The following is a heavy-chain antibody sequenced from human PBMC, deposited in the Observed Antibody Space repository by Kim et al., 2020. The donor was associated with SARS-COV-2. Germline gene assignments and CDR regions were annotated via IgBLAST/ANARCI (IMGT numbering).Heavy chain of an antibody. CDR2: ISSSSSYT. V-gene: IGHV3-11*06. CDR3: AREDSIRFGPGSSVIYDY. CDR1: GFTFSDYY. J-gene: IGHJ4*02. D-gene: IGHD3-16*01. Sequence: GGSLRLSCAASGFTFSDYYMSWIRQAPGKGLEWVSYISSSSSYTNYADSVKGRFTISRDNAKNSLYLQMNSLRAEDTAVYYCAREDSIRFGPGSSVIYDYWGQGTLVTVSS.